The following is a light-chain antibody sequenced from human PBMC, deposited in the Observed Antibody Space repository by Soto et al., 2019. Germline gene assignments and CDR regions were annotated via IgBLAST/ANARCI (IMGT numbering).Light chain of an antibody. J-gene: IGLJ1*01. V-gene: IGLV2-14*01. CDR2: EVN. CDR1: SSDIGAYDY. Sequence: QSALTQPASLSGSPGQSITISCTGTSSDIGAYDYVSWFQQHPGKAPKLMISEVNNRPSGVSNRFSGSKSGNTAYLTISGLQVEDEADYFCCSSAPESTYVFGTGTQLTVL. CDR3: CSSAPESTYV.